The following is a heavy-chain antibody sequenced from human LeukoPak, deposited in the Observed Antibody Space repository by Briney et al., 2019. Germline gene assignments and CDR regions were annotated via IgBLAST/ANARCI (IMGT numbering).Heavy chain of an antibody. CDR2: IHPNTGDT. CDR1: GYPFIDYY. D-gene: IGHD2-15*01. J-gene: IGHJ3*01. V-gene: IGHV1-2*02. Sequence: ASVKVSCKASGYPFIDYYLHWVRQAPGQGLEWMGCIHPNTGDTNSAQNFQGRVIMTRDTSTTTAYMELSRLKSDDTALYYCASKGAGHCYDASCMGSFDLWGQGTTVAVSS. CDR3: ASKGAGHCYDASCMGSFDL.